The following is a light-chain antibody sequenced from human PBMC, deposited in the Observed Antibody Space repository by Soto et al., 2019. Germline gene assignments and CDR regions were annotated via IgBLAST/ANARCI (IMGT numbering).Light chain of an antibody. CDR2: DAS. J-gene: IGKJ1*01. Sequence: DTQLTQSPSSLSSSIGDTATITCRATQSINSWLAWYQHKPGEAPKLLIYDASDLETGVPSRFSGRGSETEFTLTINGPQPDDFATYYCQQYNYCPRTFGQGTKVDIK. CDR3: QQYNYCPRT. CDR1: QSINSW. V-gene: IGKV1-5*01.